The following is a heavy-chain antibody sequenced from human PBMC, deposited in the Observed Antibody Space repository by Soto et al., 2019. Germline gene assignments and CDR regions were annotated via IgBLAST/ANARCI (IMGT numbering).Heavy chain of an antibody. J-gene: IGHJ4*02. D-gene: IGHD3-10*01. Sequence: GESLKISCKGSGYSFTSYWIGWVRQMPGKGLEWMGIIYPGDSDTRYSPSFQGQVTISADKSISTAYLQWSSLKASDTAMYYCARPPTMVRGRTPYYFDYWGQGTLVTVSS. CDR1: GYSFTSYW. CDR2: IYPGDSDT. V-gene: IGHV5-51*01. CDR3: ARPPTMVRGRTPYYFDY.